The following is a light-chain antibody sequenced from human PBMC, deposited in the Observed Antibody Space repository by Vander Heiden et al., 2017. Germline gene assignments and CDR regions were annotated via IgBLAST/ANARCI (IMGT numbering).Light chain of an antibody. CDR1: QSISSY. CDR3: QQNDSSPLVT. Sequence: DIQMTQSPSSLSASVGDRVTITCRASQSISSYLNWYQQKPGKAHKLLIYAASSLQSGVPSRFSGTGYGTDFTLTISSRQPEDFAAYYCQQNDSSPLVTFGCGTKVDIK. CDR2: AAS. V-gene: IGKV1-39*01. J-gene: IGKJ3*01.